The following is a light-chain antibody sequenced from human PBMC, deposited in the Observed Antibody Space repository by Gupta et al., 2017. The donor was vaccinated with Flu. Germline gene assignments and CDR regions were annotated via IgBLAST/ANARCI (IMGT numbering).Light chain of an antibody. J-gene: IGKJ1*01. CDR3: RQDKRLRT. V-gene: IGKV2-24*01. CDR2: KIS. CDR1: ETILHSDGNTY. Sequence: DIVMTQTPLSSHVTLGQPASIPCRSSETILHSDGNTYLSWLHQRPGQPPRLILYKISERFFGVTDRFSGSGAWTDFTLKISRAEAEDVGVYYFRQDKRLRTFGQGTKVEIK.